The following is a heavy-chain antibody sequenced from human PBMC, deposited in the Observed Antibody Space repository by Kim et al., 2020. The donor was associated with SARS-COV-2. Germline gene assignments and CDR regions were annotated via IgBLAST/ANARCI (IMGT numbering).Heavy chain of an antibody. D-gene: IGHD5-18*01. V-gene: IGHV1-3*01. J-gene: IGHJ5*02. Sequence: QKFQGRVTITRDTSASTAYMELSSLRSEDTAVYYCARESGYSYGTNWFDPWGQGTLVTVSS. CDR3: ARESGYSYGTNWFDP.